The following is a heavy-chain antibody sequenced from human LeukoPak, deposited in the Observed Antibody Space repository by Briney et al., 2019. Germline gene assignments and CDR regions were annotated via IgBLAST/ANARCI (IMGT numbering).Heavy chain of an antibody. CDR1: GGTFSSYA. CDR2: IIPIFGTA. V-gene: IGHV1-69*13. Sequence: GASVKVSCKVSGGTFSSYAISWVRQAPGQGLEWMGGIIPIFGTANYAQKFQGRVTITADESTSTAYMELSSLRSEDTAVYYCARDLSVYSYGPTFDYWGQGTLVTVSS. CDR3: ARDLSVYSYGPTFDY. D-gene: IGHD5-18*01. J-gene: IGHJ4*02.